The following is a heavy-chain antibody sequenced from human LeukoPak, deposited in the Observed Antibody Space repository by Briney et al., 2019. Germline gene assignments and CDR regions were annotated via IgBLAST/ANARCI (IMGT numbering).Heavy chain of an antibody. CDR3: ALHKGLIVDIVATSALDY. V-gene: IGHV1-69*04. D-gene: IGHD5-12*01. CDR2: IIPILGIA. Sequence: SVKVSCKASGGTFSSYAISWVRQAPGQGLEWMGRIIPILGIANYAQKFQGRVTITADKSTSTAYMELSSLRSEDTAVYYCALHKGLIVDIVATSALDYWGQGTLVTVSS. J-gene: IGHJ4*02. CDR1: GGTFSSYA.